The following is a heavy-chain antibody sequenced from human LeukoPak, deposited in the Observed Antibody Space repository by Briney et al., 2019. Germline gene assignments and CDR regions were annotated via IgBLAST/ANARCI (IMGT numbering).Heavy chain of an antibody. CDR1: GFTFSSYG. J-gene: IGHJ3*02. Sequence: GGSLRLSCAASGFTFSSYGMHWVRQAPGKGLEGVAVIWYDGSNKYYVDSVKGRFTISRDNSKNTLYLQMNSLRAEDTAVYYCAKDLQVFGVAKGAFDIWGQGTMVTVSS. V-gene: IGHV3-33*06. D-gene: IGHD3-3*01. CDR3: AKDLQVFGVAKGAFDI. CDR2: IWYDGSNK.